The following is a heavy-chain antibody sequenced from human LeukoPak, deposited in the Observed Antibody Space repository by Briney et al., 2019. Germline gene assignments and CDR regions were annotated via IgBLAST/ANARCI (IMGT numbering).Heavy chain of an antibody. CDR1: GFTFRNYW. CDR3: ARGLRGYTGNGDY. CDR2: IKQDGSEK. J-gene: IGHJ4*02. V-gene: IGHV3-7*01. Sequence: GGSLRLSCVDSGFTFRNYWMNWVRQAPGKGLEWVANIKQDGSEKYYVDSVKGRFTISRDNAKNSLYLQMNSLRAEDTAVYYCARGLRGYTGNGDYWGQGTLVTVSS. D-gene: IGHD5-12*01.